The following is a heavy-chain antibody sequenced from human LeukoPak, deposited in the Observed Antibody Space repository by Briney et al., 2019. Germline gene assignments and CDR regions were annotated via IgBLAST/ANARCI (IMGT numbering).Heavy chain of an antibody. J-gene: IGHJ4*02. CDR2: NIPIFGTA. Sequence: GASVKVSCTASGGTFSSYAISWVRQAPGQGLEWMGGNIPIFGTANYAQKFQGRVTITADESMSTAYMELSSLRSEDTAVYYCARQFARIAARPMEFDYWGQGTLVTVSS. CDR3: ARQFARIAARPMEFDY. D-gene: IGHD6-6*01. CDR1: GGTFSSYA. V-gene: IGHV1-69*13.